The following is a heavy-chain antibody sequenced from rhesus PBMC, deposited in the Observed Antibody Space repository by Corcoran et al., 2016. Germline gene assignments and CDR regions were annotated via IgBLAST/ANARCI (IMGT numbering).Heavy chain of an antibody. D-gene: IGHD3S6*01. CDR2: ISGSSGSN. CDR3: ARGAQPFDY. CDR1: GGSVSSSNW. Sequence: QVQLQESGPGLVKPSETLSLTCAVSGGSVSSSNWWSWIRQPPGKGLEWIGYISGSSGSNYYNPSINSRGTISTDTSKNQFSLKLSSVTAADTAVYYCARGAQPFDYVGQGVLVTVSS. J-gene: IGHJ4*01. V-gene: IGHV4-65*01.